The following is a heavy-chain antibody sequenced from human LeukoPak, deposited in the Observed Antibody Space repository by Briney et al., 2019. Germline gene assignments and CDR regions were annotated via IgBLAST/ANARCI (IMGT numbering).Heavy chain of an antibody. V-gene: IGHV4-34*01. CDR1: GGSFSGYY. J-gene: IGHJ5*02. CDR3: ARVKRYCSSTSCYRGFDP. D-gene: IGHD2-2*02. CDR2: INHSGST. Sequence: SETLSLTCAVYGGSFSGYYWSWIRRPPGKGLEWIGEINHSGSTNYNPSLKSRVTISVDTSKNQFSLKLSSVTAADTAVYYCARVKRYCSSTSCYRGFDPWGQGTLVTVSS.